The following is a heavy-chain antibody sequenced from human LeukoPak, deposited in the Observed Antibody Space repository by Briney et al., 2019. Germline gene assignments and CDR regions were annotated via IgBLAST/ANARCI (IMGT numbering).Heavy chain of an antibody. CDR3: ARGHLGRYLGAYYFDY. D-gene: IGHD3-9*01. V-gene: IGHV4-34*01. Sequence: PSETLSLTCAVYGGSFSGYYWSWIRQPPGKGLEWIGEINHSGSTNYNPSPKSRVTISVDTSKNQLSLKLSSVTAADTAVHYCARGHLGRYLGAYYFDYWGQGTLVTVSS. CDR2: INHSGST. CDR1: GGSFSGYY. J-gene: IGHJ4*02.